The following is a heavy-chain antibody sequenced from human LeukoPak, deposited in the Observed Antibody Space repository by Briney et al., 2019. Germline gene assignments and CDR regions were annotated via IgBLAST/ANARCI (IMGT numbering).Heavy chain of an antibody. CDR2: ISSSSSYI. J-gene: IGHJ4*02. CDR3: AKDWGYCSSTSCPHTLKFDY. D-gene: IGHD2-2*01. Sequence: GGSLRLSCAASGFTFSSYSMNWVRQAPGKGLEWVSSISSSSSYIYYADSVKGRFTISRDNAKNSLYLQMNSLRAEDTAVYYCAKDWGYCSSTSCPHTLKFDYWGQGTLVTVSS. V-gene: IGHV3-21*04. CDR1: GFTFSSYS.